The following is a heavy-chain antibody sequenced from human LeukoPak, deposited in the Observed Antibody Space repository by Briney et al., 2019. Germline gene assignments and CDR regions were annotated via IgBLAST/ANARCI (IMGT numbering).Heavy chain of an antibody. CDR2: INSDGSST. J-gene: IGHJ4*02. D-gene: IGHD6-13*01. CDR1: GFTFSSYW. CDR3: AKTYSSSWYPLGY. V-gene: IGHV3-74*01. Sequence: GGSLRLSCAASGFTFSSYWMHWVRQAPGKGLVWVSRINSDGSSTSYADSVKGRFTISRDNAKNTLYPQMNSLRAEDTAVYYCAKTYSSSWYPLGYWGQGTLVTVSS.